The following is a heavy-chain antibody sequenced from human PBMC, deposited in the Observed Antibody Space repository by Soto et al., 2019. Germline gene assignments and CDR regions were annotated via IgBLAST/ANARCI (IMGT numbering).Heavy chain of an antibody. Sequence: SVKVSCKAVGYIFTNYYVHWVRQAPGHGLEWIGRIIPIFGIASYAQKFQGRVTITADESTSTAYMELSSLRSDDTAVYYCAREDRDRETGLVPAAIDGMDVWGQGTTVTVSS. CDR1: GYIFTNYY. CDR3: AREDRDRETGLVPAAIDGMDV. V-gene: IGHV1-69*13. J-gene: IGHJ6*02. D-gene: IGHD2-2*01. CDR2: IIPIFGIA.